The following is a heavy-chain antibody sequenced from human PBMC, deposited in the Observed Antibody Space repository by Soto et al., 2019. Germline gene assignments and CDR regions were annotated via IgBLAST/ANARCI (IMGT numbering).Heavy chain of an antibody. CDR1: GFTFSDYY. CDR2: ISSSGSTI. Sequence: GGSLRLSCAASGFTFSDYYMSWIRQAPGKGLEWVSYISSSGSTIYYADSVKGRFTISRDNAKNSLYLQMNSLRAEDTAVYYCARGDYYGTGSYYHYYGMDVWGQGTTVTVSS. J-gene: IGHJ6*02. CDR3: ARGDYYGTGSYYHYYGMDV. D-gene: IGHD3-10*01. V-gene: IGHV3-11*01.